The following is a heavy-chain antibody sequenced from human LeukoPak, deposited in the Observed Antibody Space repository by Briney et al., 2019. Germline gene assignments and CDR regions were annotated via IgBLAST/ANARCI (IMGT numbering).Heavy chain of an antibody. CDR1: GGSISRSSYY. J-gene: IGHJ4*02. CDR3: ARHIGFWSGYYDY. D-gene: IGHD3-3*01. V-gene: IGHV4-39*01. Sequence: SETLSLTCTVSGGSISRSSYYWGWIRQPPGKGLEWIGSIYYSGSTYYNPSLKSRVTISVDTSKNQFSLKLSPVTAADTAVYYCARHIGFWSGYYDYWGQGTLVTVSS. CDR2: IYYSGST.